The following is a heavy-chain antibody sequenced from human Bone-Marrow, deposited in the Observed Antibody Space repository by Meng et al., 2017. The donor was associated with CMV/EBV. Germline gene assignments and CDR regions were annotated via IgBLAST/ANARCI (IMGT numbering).Heavy chain of an antibody. CDR3: ARDPPAYYYGMDV. J-gene: IGHJ6*02. V-gene: IGHV1-46*01. CDR1: GGTFSSYA. CDR2: INPSGGST. Sequence: ASVKVSCKASGGTFSSYAISWVRQAPGQGLEWMGIINPSGGSTSYAQKFQGRVTMTRDTSTSTVYMELSSLRSEDTAVYYCARDPPAYYYGMDVWGQGTTVTVSS.